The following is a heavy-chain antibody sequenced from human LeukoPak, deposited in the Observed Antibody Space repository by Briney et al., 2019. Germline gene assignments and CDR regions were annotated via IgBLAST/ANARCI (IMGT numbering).Heavy chain of an antibody. J-gene: IGHJ4*02. V-gene: IGHV3-23*01. D-gene: IGHD5-12*01. CDR1: GFTFSSYG. CDR2: ISGSGGNT. CDR3: VKVVSGYHFDY. Sequence: LAGGSLRLSCAASGFTFSSYGMSWVRRAPGKGPEWVSGISGSGGNTYYADSVKGRFTISRDNSQSTLYLQMNTLRAEDTAVYYCVKVVSGYHFDYWGQGTLVTVSS.